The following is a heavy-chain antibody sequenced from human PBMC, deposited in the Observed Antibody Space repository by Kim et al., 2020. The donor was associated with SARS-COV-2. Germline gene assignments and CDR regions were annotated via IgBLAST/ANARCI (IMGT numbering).Heavy chain of an antibody. CDR1: GYSFISYW. CDR3: ARLRRDILTGYFYYYYYGMDV. J-gene: IGHJ6*02. V-gene: IGHV5-10-1*01. Sequence: GESLKISCKGSGYSFISYWISWVRQMPGKGLEWMGRIDPSDSYTNYSPSFQGHVTISADKSISTAYLQWSSLKASDTATYYCARLRRDILTGYFYYYYYGMDVWGQGTTVTVSS. D-gene: IGHD3-9*01. CDR2: IDPSDSYT.